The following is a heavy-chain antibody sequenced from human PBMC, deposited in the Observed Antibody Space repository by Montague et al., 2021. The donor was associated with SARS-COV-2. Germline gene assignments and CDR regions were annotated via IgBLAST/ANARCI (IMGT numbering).Heavy chain of an antibody. V-gene: IGHV3-7*01. D-gene: IGHD6-19*01. CDR2: IKHDGSEK. Sequence: SLRLSCAASRFTFSDFWMNWVRQAPGKELEWVADIKHDGSEKSYVDSVKGRFTISRDNAKNSLYLQMNSLRAEDTAVYYCARGSTGWYAIFGHYGMDVWGQGTTVTVSS. CDR3: ARGSTGWYAIFGHYGMDV. J-gene: IGHJ6*02. CDR1: RFTFSDFW.